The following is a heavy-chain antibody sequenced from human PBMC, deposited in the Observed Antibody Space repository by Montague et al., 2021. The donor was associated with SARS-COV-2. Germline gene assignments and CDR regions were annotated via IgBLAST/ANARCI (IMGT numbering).Heavy chain of an antibody. D-gene: IGHD6-19*01. J-gene: IGHJ3*02. V-gene: IGHV4-4*01. CDR2: GST. Sequence: GSTNYNPSLNSRVTISVDKSKNQFSLKLSSVTAADTAVYFCASAPIVVSGKNAFEIWGQGKMVTVCS. CDR3: ASAPIVVSGKNAFEI.